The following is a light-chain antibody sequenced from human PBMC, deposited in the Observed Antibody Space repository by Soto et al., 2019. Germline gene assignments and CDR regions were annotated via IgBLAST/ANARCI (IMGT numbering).Light chain of an antibody. CDR3: ASWDAGLNGWV. CDR1: NSNIGSDT. V-gene: IGLV1-44*01. Sequence: QSVLTQPPSASGTPGQRVTISCSGSNSNIGSDTVNWYQQLPGTAPKLLIHRSNQRPSGVPGRFSGSKSGTSASLAISGLQPEDEADYHCASWDAGLNGWVFGGGTKLTVL. J-gene: IGLJ3*02. CDR2: RSN.